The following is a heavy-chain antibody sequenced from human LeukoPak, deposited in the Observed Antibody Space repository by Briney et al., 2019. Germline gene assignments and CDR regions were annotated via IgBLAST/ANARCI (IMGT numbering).Heavy chain of an antibody. V-gene: IGHV3-33*01. D-gene: IGHD3-10*01. CDR1: GFSFSNYG. CDR2: IWYDGSNK. J-gene: IGHJ4*02. CDR3: ARDANYYGSGSYLDY. Sequence: PGGSLRLSCAASGFSFSNYGMHWVRQAPGKGLEWVAVIWYDGSNKYYADFVKGRFTISRDNSKNTLYLQMNSLRAEDTAVYYCARDANYYGSGSYLDYWGQGTLVTVSS.